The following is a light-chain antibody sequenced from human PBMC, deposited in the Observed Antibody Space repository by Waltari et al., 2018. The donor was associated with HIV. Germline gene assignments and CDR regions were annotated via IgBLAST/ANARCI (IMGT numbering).Light chain of an antibody. CDR1: ISAVGCSNY. CDR3: ASYAGSTNV. Sequence: QSALTPPPSASGSPGQSVTFSCTGTISAVGCSNYVSWYQLHPGKAPKLMIYEVSKRPSGVPDRFSGSKSGNTASLTVSGLQSEDEADYFCASYAGSTNVFGTGTKVTVL. J-gene: IGLJ1*01. V-gene: IGLV2-8*01. CDR2: EVS.